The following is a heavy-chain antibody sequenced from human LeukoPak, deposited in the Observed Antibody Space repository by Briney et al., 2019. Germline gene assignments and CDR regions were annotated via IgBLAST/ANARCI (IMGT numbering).Heavy chain of an antibody. CDR2: INSDGSRT. Sequence: GGSLRLSCAASGLTISSYWMHWVRQVPGKGLVWVSRINSDGSRTNYADSVKGRFTISRDNAKNTLYLQMNSLRAEDTAVYYCARGPFHYYGSGRTSWFDPWGQGTLVTVSS. CDR3: ARGPFHYYGSGRTSWFDP. J-gene: IGHJ5*02. CDR1: GLTISSYW. D-gene: IGHD3-10*01. V-gene: IGHV3-74*01.